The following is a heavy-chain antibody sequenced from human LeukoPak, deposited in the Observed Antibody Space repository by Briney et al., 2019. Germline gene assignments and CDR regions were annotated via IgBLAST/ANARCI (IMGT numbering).Heavy chain of an antibody. CDR2: ISYDGRNK. CDR3: AKGEEQQLVQFDWFDP. CDR1: RFTFSSYA. Sequence: PGRSLRLSCAASRFTFSSYAMHWVRQAPGKGLEWVAVISYDGRNKNCADSVKGRFTISRDNSKNTLYLQMNNLTTEDTAVYYCAKGEEQQLVQFDWFDPWGQGTLVTVSS. J-gene: IGHJ5*02. V-gene: IGHV3-30*04. D-gene: IGHD6-13*01.